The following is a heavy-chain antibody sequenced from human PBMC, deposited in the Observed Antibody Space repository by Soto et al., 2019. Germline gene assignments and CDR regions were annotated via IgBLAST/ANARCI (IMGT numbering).Heavy chain of an antibody. D-gene: IGHD3-10*01. CDR2: INSRTNYI. Sequence: DVQLVESGGGLVKPGESLRLSCAASGFTLSTFNIHWVRQAPGKGLAWLSSINSRTNYIDYADSLRGRFTVSRDSTKTLMYLQVNSLRAADTAVYFCARDNGDSNTYAFDVWGRGTVVTVSP. V-gene: IGHV3-21*02. CDR1: GFTLSTFN. J-gene: IGHJ3*01. CDR3: ARDNGDSNTYAFDV.